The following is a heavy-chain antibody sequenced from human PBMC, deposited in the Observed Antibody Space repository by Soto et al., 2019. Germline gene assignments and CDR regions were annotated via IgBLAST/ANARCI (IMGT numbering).Heavy chain of an antibody. J-gene: IGHJ4*02. V-gene: IGHV3-48*02. D-gene: IGHD5-18*01. CDR2: ISSSSGTI. Sequence: EVQLVESGGGLVQPGGPLRLSCSASGFTFSSYNMNWVRQAPGKGLEWVSYISSSSGTIYYADSVKGRFTISRDNAKNSLYLQMNSLRDEDTAVYYCARPRGYSYVLPDYWGQGTLVTVSS. CDR1: GFTFSSYN. CDR3: ARPRGYSYVLPDY.